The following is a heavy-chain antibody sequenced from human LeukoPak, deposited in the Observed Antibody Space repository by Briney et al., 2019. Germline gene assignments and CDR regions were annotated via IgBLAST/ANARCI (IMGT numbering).Heavy chain of an antibody. CDR3: ARTTVESGREDAFDI. CDR1: GFTVSSNY. D-gene: IGHD4-23*01. CDR2: LYSGGSA. Sequence: HPGGSLRLSCAASGFTVSSNYMSWVRQASEKGLEWVSILYSGGSAYYADSVKGRFTISRDNSKNTLYLQMNSLRVEDTAVYYCARTTVESGREDAFDIWGQGTLVSVSS. V-gene: IGHV3-53*01. J-gene: IGHJ3*02.